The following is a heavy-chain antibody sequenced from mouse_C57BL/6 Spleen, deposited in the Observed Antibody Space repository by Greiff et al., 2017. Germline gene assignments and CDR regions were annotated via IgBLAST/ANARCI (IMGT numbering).Heavy chain of an antibody. J-gene: IGHJ2*01. CDR1: GYAFSSSW. V-gene: IGHV1-82*01. CDR2: IYPGDGDT. CDR3: AREEGYYGSSYFDD. Sequence: LVKPGASVKISCQASGYAFSSSWMYWVKQRPGKGLEWIGRIYPGDGDTNYNGKFKGKATLTADKSSSTAYMKLSSLTSEYSTVYFCAREEGYYGSSYFDDWGQGTTLTVSS. D-gene: IGHD1-1*01.